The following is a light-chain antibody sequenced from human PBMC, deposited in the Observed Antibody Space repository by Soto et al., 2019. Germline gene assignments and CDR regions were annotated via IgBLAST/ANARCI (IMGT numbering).Light chain of an antibody. CDR1: SSGVGGSNF. J-gene: IGLJ1*01. CDR3: VSYTSSTTYV. V-gene: IGLV2-14*03. CDR2: DVA. Sequence: QSVLTQPASVSDSPGQSITISCTGTSSGVGGSNFVSWYQQHPGKPPKLIIYDVANRPSGVSNRFSGSKSGSTASLIISRLQTEDEADYYCVSYTSSTTYVFGTGTKVTV.